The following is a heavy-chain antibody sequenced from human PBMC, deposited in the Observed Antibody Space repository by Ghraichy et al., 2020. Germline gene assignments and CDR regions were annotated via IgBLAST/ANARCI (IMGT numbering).Heavy chain of an antibody. V-gene: IGHV4-34*01. CDR3: AREAVGGSWRYGFDMGVWYDP. J-gene: IGHJ5*02. CDR2: VNHSGNT. CDR1: GGPFSGYF. D-gene: IGHD3-16*01. Sequence: SETLSLTCAVYGGPFSGYFWSWIRQSPGKGLEWIGEVNHSGNTNYNPSLKNRITMSVDTSKNQISLKLSSVTAADSAVYYCAREAVGGSWRYGFDMGVWYDPWGQGTLVTVSS.